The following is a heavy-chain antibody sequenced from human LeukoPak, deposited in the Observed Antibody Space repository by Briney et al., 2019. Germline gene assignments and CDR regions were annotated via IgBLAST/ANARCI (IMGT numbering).Heavy chain of an antibody. D-gene: IGHD3-22*01. Sequence: SVKLSCKASGYTFTNFRIFWVRGAPGQRLGWRGWISAYSGNKNYAQKLQGRVTMTTETSTSTAYMELESLRSDDTAVYYCAISQGSYYDTSGYLGGDYWGQGTLVTVSS. CDR2: ISAYSGNK. CDR3: AISQGSYYDTSGYLGGDY. V-gene: IGHV1-18*01. J-gene: IGHJ4*02. CDR1: GYTFTNFR.